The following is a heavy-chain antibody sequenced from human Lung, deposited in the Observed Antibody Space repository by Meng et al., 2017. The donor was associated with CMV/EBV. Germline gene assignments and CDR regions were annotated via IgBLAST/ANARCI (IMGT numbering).Heavy chain of an antibody. CDR2: IYHSWRT. J-gene: IGHJ4*02. Sequence: QVRLRGWGPGRVKPSGTLSLPSAFSGEAMSSTNGWSWIPQPPGKGLEWIGEIYHSWRTNYNPSLKSRVSISVDKSKNQFSLKLSSVTAADTAVYYCARADKVRFDYWGQGTLVTVSS. CDR3: ARADKVRFDY. V-gene: IGHV4-4*02. CDR1: GEAMSSTNG.